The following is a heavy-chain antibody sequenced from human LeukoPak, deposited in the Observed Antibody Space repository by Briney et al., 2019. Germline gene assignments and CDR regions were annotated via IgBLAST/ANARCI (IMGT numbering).Heavy chain of an antibody. CDR2: INPNRGGT. CDR3: ARDVRAVAGHFDY. D-gene: IGHD6-19*01. V-gene: IGHV1-2*02. J-gene: IGHJ4*02. Sequence: ASVKVSCKASGYTFTGYYTHWVRQAPGQGLEWMGWINPNRGGTNYAQKFQGRVTMTRDTSISTAYMELSRLRSDDTAVYYCARDVRAVAGHFDYWGQGTLVTVSS. CDR1: GYTFTGYY.